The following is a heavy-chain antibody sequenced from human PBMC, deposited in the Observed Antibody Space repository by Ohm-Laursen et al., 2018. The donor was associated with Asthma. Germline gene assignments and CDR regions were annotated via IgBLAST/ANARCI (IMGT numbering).Heavy chain of an antibody. Sequence: VSVKVSCKASGYAFTGYYMHWVRQAPGQGLEWMGRINPNSGGTNYAQKFQGRVTMTRDTSISTAYMELSRLRSDDTAVYYCAREARQYDYGDYGYYFDYWGQGTLVTVSS. D-gene: IGHD4-17*01. CDR2: INPNSGGT. V-gene: IGHV1-2*06. J-gene: IGHJ4*02. CDR1: GYAFTGYY. CDR3: AREARQYDYGDYGYYFDY.